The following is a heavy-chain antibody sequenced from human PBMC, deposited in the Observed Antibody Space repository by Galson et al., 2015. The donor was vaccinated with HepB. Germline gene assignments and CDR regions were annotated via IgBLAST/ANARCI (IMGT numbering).Heavy chain of an antibody. CDR1: GYSFTSHW. CDR3: ARRYCSGDNCYWRSDAFDI. CDR2: IYPGDSDT. D-gene: IGHD2-15*01. Sequence: QSGAEVKKPGESLKISCKGSGYSFTSHWIGWVRQMPGKGLEWTGIIYPGDSDTRYSPSFQGQVTISADKSINTAYLQWSSLKASDTAMYYCARRYCSGDNCYWRSDAFDIWGQGTMVTVSS. V-gene: IGHV5-51*03. J-gene: IGHJ3*02.